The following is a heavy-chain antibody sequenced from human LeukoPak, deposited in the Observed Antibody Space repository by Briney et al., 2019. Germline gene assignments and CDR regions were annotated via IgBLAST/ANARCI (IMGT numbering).Heavy chain of an antibody. D-gene: IGHD5-12*01. Sequence: GGSLRLSCAASGFIFSNYAMNWVRQAPGKGLECVSSITGGGSNTDYADSVRGRFTISRDNAKNTVHLQMNSLRAEDTAIYYCVKPDYSGYDPHYFVNWGQGTLVTVSS. CDR2: ITGGGSNT. CDR3: VKPDYSGYDPHYFVN. CDR1: GFIFSNYA. V-gene: IGHV3-23*01. J-gene: IGHJ4*02.